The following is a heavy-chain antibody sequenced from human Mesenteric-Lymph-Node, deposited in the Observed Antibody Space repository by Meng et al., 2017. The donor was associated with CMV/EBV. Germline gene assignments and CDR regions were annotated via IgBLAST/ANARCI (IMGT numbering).Heavy chain of an antibody. J-gene: IGHJ4*02. CDR2: IYRGNYT. CDR1: GFNVSDKY. CDR3: SANPVSNPYLDY. V-gene: IGHV3-66*01. Sequence: LVQDGGDLVQPGASLRLSCAASGFNVSDKYVCLVWQAPGEGLEWGCIIYRGNYTNYIAYVKKSFIVIRDDTSNNKYFLLISLGVADETVFYYSANPVSNPYLDYWGQGTLVTVSS. D-gene: IGHD2-15*01.